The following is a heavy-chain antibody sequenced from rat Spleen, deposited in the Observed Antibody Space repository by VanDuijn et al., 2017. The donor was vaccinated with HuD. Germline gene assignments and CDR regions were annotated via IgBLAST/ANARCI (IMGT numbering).Heavy chain of an antibody. J-gene: IGHJ2*01. CDR1: GFNFNDYW. CDR2: INKDRSTV. Sequence: EVKLVESGGGLVQPGRSLKLSCAASGFNFNDYWMGWVRQAPGKGLEWIGEINKDRSTVNYAPSLKDKFTISRDNAQNILYLQMSKLGSEDTAIYYCAREREGIVSWGQGVMVTVSS. CDR3: AREREGIVS. V-gene: IGHV4-2*01. D-gene: IGHD1-11*01.